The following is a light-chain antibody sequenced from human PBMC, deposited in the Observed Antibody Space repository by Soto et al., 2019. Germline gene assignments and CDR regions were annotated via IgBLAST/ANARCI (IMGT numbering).Light chain of an antibody. CDR1: SSDVGGYNY. V-gene: IGLV2-14*01. CDR3: SSYTSNSTHV. CDR2: DVS. Sequence: QSALTQPASVSGSPGQSITISCTGTSSDVGGYNYVSWYQQHPSKAPKLMIYDVSNRPSGVSNRFSGSKSGNTASLTISGLQAEDEADYYCSSYTSNSTHVFGTGTKLTVL. J-gene: IGLJ1*01.